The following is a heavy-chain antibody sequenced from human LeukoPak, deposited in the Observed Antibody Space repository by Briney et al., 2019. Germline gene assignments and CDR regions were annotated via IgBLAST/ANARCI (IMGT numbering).Heavy chain of an antibody. Sequence: SGGSLRLSCAASGFTFSTYWMTWVRQAPGKGLEWVAGIEQGGNDKYYVDPVKGRFTISRDDARNSLYLQMNSLRAEDTAVYYCARDPGRGGSYFDYWGQGALVTVSS. J-gene: IGHJ4*02. CDR2: IEQGGNDK. CDR3: ARDPGRGGSYFDY. D-gene: IGHD1-26*01. CDR1: GFTFSTYW. V-gene: IGHV3-7*01.